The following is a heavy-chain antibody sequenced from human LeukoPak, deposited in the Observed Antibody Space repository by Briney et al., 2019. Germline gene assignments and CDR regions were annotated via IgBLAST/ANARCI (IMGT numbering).Heavy chain of an antibody. CDR1: GFTFDDYG. CDR3: ARAYTSSRHYYYYYMDV. D-gene: IGHD6-13*01. CDR2: ITWDSETT. V-gene: IGHV3-20*04. J-gene: IGHJ6*03. Sequence: PGGSLRLSCAASGFTFDDYGMSWVRQAPGKGLEWVSGITWDSETTGYADSVKGRFTISRDNAKTSLYLQMNSLRAEDTALYYCARAYTSSRHYYYYYMDVWGKGTTVTVSS.